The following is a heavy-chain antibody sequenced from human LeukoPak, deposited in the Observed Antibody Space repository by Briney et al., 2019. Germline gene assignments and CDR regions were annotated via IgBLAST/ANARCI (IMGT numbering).Heavy chain of an antibody. CDR2: ISGYNGNT. J-gene: IGHJ4*02. V-gene: IGHV1-18*01. CDR1: GYTFSTYG. Sequence: ASVRVSCKASGYTFSTYGIAWVRQAPGQGLEWMGWISGYNGNTNYAQKFQGRVTMTTDTTTTTAYMELRSLRSDDTAVYYCARDGYFDYWGQGTLVTVSS. CDR3: ARDGYFDY.